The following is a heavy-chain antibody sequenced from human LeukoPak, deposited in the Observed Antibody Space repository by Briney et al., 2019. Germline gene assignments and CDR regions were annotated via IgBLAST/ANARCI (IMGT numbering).Heavy chain of an antibody. CDR2: ISSSGSTI. CDR3: ARERGRSYGSVPYYYYYMDV. CDR1: GFTFSSYE. J-gene: IGHJ6*03. D-gene: IGHD5-18*01. V-gene: IGHV3-48*03. Sequence: GGSLRLSCAASGFTFSSYEMNWVRQAPGKGLEWVSYISSSGSTIYYADSVKGRFTISRDNAKNSLYLQMNSLRAEDTAVYYCARERGRSYGSVPYYYYYMDVWGKGTTVTVSS.